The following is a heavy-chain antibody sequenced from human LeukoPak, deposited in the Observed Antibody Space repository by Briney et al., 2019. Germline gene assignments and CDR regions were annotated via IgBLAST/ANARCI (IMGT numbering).Heavy chain of an antibody. J-gene: IGHJ3*02. CDR3: ARGQHLVLDAFDI. CDR2: VFHSGST. D-gene: IGHD6-13*01. Sequence: SETLSLTCTVSGRSISNYCWSWIRQPPGKGLEWLGYVFHSGSTTYNPSLKSRVTMSLDTSKNQFSLKLNSVTAADTAIYYCARGQHLVLDAFDIWGPGTMVLVSS. CDR1: GRSISNYC. V-gene: IGHV4-59*01.